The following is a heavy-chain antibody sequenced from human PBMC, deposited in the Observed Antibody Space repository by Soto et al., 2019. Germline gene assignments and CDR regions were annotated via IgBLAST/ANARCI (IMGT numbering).Heavy chain of an antibody. Sequence: EVQLLESGGGLVQPGGSLRLSCVVSGFTFNNYAMNWVRQAPGKGLEWVSGISASGGSTYYEDSVKGRFTISRDSSKHTLYLQMNSLRADDTAIYYCAIHFYYGSGSYYAVDYWGQGTRVTVSS. CDR1: GFTFNNYA. D-gene: IGHD3-10*01. CDR2: ISASGGST. V-gene: IGHV3-23*01. CDR3: AIHFYYGSGSYYAVDY. J-gene: IGHJ4*02.